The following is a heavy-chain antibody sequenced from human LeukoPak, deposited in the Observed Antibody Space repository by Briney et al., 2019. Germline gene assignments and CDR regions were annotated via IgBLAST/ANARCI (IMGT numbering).Heavy chain of an antibody. CDR3: ATETNGRHYDY. Sequence: KTGGSLRLSCAASGFTFSSYSMNWVRQAPGKGLEWVASIGPTGSDRYHADSIKGRFTISRDNANNFLYLQMNSLRAEDTAVYYCATETNGRHYDYWGQGTLLTVSS. J-gene: IGHJ4*02. CDR1: GFTFSSYS. CDR2: IGPTGSDR. D-gene: IGHD1-14*01. V-gene: IGHV3-21*06.